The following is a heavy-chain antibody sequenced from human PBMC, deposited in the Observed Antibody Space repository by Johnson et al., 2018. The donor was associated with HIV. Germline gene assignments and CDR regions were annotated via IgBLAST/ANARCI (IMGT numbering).Heavy chain of an antibody. CDR1: GFTFSSYA. CDR3: ASPWEDYSSSSGDACDI. Sequence: QVQLVESGGGVVQPGRSLRLSCAASGFTFSSYAMHWVRQAPGKGLEWVAVISFDGSKKSSEASVKGRLPISRENSKNTLNLQLTSLRDEHTAGYYCASPWEDYSSSSGDACDIWGQGTMVTVSS. CDR2: ISFDGSKK. J-gene: IGHJ3*02. D-gene: IGHD6-6*01. V-gene: IGHV3-30*04.